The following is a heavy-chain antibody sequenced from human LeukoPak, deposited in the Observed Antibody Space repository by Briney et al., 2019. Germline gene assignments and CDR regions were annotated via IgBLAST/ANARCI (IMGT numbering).Heavy chain of an antibody. D-gene: IGHD3-22*01. CDR1: GGSISSYY. Sequence: SETLSLTCTVSGGSISSYYWSWIRQPPGKGLEWIGYTYYSGSTNYNPSLKSRVTISVDTSKNQFSLKLSSVTAADTAVYYCARVPVFVGGYYYSNWFDPWGQGTLVTVSS. CDR3: ARVPVFVGGYYYSNWFDP. J-gene: IGHJ5*02. CDR2: TYYSGST. V-gene: IGHV4-59*01.